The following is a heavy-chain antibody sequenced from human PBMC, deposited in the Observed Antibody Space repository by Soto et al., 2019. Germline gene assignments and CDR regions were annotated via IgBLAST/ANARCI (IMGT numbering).Heavy chain of an antibody. CDR2: ITTSSESK. Sequence: PGGSLRLSCAVSGFTFSSHSMNWVRQAPGKGLEWVSSITTSSESKYYTDSVKGRFTLSRDNAKNSLYLQMNSLRAEDTAVYYCARSTRRFSYGKIDYWGRGTLVIVSS. CDR1: GFTFSSHS. D-gene: IGHD5-18*01. CDR3: ARSTRRFSYGKIDY. J-gene: IGHJ4*02. V-gene: IGHV3-21*01.